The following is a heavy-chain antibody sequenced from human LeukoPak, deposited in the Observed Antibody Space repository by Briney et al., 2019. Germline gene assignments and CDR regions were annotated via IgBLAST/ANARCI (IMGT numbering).Heavy chain of an antibody. J-gene: IGHJ4*02. V-gene: IGHV3-30*18. D-gene: IGHD6-13*01. CDR2: ISYDADNK. Sequence: GGSLRLSCAASGFTFSGYGMHWVRQAPGKGLEWVAVISYDADNKYYADSVKGRFTISRDNSKNTLYLQMNRLRAEDTAVYHCAKRMGPTIVATDLDYWGQGTLVTVSS. CDR3: AKRMGPTIVATDLDY. CDR1: GFTFSGYG.